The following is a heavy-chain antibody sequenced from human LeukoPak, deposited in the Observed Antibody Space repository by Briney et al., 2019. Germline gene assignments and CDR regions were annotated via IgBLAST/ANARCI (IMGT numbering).Heavy chain of an antibody. J-gene: IGHJ6*02. Sequence: ASVKVSCKASGYTFTSYDIYWVRQAPGQGLEWMGWMNPTSGNTGYAQKFQGRVTMTRNTSISTAYMELSSLRSEDTAVYYCARGLFEDIVASPHYGMDVWGQGTTVTVSS. D-gene: IGHD5-12*01. CDR3: ARGLFEDIVASPHYGMDV. V-gene: IGHV1-8*01. CDR1: GYTFTSYD. CDR2: MNPTSGNT.